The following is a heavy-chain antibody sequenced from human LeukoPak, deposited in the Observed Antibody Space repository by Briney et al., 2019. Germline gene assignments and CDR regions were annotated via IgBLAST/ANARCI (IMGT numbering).Heavy chain of an antibody. J-gene: IGHJ4*02. CDR2: FDPEDGET. D-gene: IGHD1-20*01. V-gene: IGHV1-24*01. Sequence: ASVKVSCKVSGYTLTELSMHWVRQAPGKGLEWMGGFDPEDGETIYAQKFQGRVAMTEDTSTDTAYMELSSLRSEDTAVYYCFNWNDAVNDYWGQGTLVTVSS. CDR3: FNWNDAVNDY. CDR1: GYTLTELS.